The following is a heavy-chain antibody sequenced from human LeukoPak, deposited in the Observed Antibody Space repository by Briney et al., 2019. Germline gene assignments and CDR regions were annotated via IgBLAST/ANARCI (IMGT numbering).Heavy chain of an antibody. CDR1: GYTFTNYY. CDR2: INPNSGGT. D-gene: IGHD3-22*01. CDR3: ARDAYAGSGYYTFYVGYFDL. Sequence: ASVKVSCKASGYTFTNYYMHWVRQAPGQGLEWMGWINPNSGGTNYAQKFQGRVSMTSDTSISTGYMELSRLRSDDTAVYYCARDAYAGSGYYTFYVGYFDLWGRGTLDTVSS. V-gene: IGHV1-2*02. J-gene: IGHJ2*01.